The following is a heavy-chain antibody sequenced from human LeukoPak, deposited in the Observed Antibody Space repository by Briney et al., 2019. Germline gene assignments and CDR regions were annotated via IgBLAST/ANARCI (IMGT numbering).Heavy chain of an antibody. V-gene: IGHV3-23*01. J-gene: IGHJ4*02. D-gene: IGHD3-10*01. CDR3: AKDRGSTWFGGFDY. Sequence: GGSLRLSCAASGFSFINYAMSWVRQAPGKGLEWVSAIGGSGTRTYNAGSVKGRFTISRDNSKNTLYLQMNSLRAEDTAVYYCAKDRGSTWFGGFDYWGQGTLVTVSS. CDR2: IGGSGTRT. CDR1: GFSFINYA.